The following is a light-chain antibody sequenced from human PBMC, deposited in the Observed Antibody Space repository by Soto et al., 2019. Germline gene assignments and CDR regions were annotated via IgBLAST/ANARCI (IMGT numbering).Light chain of an antibody. J-gene: IGLJ7*01. CDR3: SSYTSSSTLV. Sequence: QSALTQPASVSGSPGQSITISCTGTISDVGGYNYVSWYQQHPGKAPKLMIYDVSNRPSGVSNRFSGSKSGNTASLTISGLQAEDEDDYYCSSYTSSSTLVFGTGTQLTVL. CDR2: DVS. V-gene: IGLV2-14*01. CDR1: ISDVGGYNY.